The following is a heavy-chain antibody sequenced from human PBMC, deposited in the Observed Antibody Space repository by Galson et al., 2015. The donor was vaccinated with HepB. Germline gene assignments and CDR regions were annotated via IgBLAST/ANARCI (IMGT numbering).Heavy chain of an antibody. J-gene: IGHJ4*02. CDR2: IRSKANSYAT. D-gene: IGHD5-24*01. CDR1: GFSFSGSA. V-gene: IGHV3-73*01. Sequence: SLRLSCAASGFSFSGSAVHWVRQASGRGLEWVGRIRSKANSYATAYAASVRGRFTISRDDSKNTAYLQMNSLKTEDTAVYYCVRHGRDGYNNYWGQGTLVTVSS. CDR3: VRHGRDGYNNY.